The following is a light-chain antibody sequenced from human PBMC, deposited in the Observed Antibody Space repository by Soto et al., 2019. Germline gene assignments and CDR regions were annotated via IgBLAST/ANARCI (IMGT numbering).Light chain of an antibody. V-gene: IGKV1-27*01. CDR3: QKHSSVPFT. J-gene: IGKJ4*01. CDR2: AAS. Sequence: DIQMTQSPSFLSASVGDRVTITCRASQGISNSLAWYHHKPGKVPKLLIYAASTLHSGLPSRFSGSGSGTDFTLTISSLQPEDVAVYYCQKHSSVPFTFGGGTKVEIK. CDR1: QGISNS.